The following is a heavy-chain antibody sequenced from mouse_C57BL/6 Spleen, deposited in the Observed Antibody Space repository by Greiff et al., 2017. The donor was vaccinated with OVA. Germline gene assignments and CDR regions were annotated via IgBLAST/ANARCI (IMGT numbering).Heavy chain of an antibody. J-gene: IGHJ2*01. V-gene: IGHV1-9*01. CDR2: ILPGSGST. Sequence: VQLQQSGAELMKPGASVKLSCKATGYTFTGYWIEWVKQRPGHGLEWIGEILPGSGSTNSNEKFKGKATFTADTSSHTAYMQLSSMTPEDAAIEYWASGLRLRQYYFDYWGQGTTLTVSS. CDR1: GYTFTGYW. D-gene: IGHD1-2*01. CDR3: ASGLRLRQYYFDY.